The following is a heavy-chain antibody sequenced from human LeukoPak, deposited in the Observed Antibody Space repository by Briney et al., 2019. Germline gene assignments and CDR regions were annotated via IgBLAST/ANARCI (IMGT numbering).Heavy chain of an antibody. V-gene: IGHV1-69*05. CDR3: ARDSAAADNIIDY. CDR1: GGTFSSYA. J-gene: IGHJ4*02. CDR2: IIPIFGTA. D-gene: IGHD6-13*01. Sequence: SVKVSCKASGGTFSSYAISWVRQAPGQGLEWMGGIIPIFGTANYAQKFQGRVTMTRDMSTSTVYMELSSLRSEDTAVYYCARDSAAADNIIDYWGQGTLVTVSS.